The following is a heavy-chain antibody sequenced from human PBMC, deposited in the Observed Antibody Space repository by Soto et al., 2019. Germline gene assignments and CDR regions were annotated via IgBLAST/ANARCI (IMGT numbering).Heavy chain of an antibody. V-gene: IGHV4-59*01. CDR3: ARHLVATISDAIDI. D-gene: IGHD5-12*01. CDR1: GGSISSYY. CDR2: IYYSGST. J-gene: IGHJ3*02. Sequence: PSETLSLTCTVSGGSISSYYWSWIRQPPGKGLEWIGYIYYSGSTNYNPSLKSRVTISVDTSKNQFSLKLSSVTAADTAVYYCARHLVATISDAIDIWGQGTMVTVSS.